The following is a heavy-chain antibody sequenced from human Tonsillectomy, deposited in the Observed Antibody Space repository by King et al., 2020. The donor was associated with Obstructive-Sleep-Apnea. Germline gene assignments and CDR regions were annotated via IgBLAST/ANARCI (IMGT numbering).Heavy chain of an antibody. J-gene: IGHJ4*02. CDR2: ISSISSYT. Sequence: VQLVQSGGGLVKPGGSLRLSCAASVFTFSDYYMSWIRQAPGRGLEWVSYISSISSYTNYADSVKGRFTISRDNAKNSLYLQMNSLRAEDTAVYYCARGEYYFDYWGQGTLVTVSS. CDR3: ARGEYYFDY. CDR1: VFTFSDYY. V-gene: IGHV3-11*06.